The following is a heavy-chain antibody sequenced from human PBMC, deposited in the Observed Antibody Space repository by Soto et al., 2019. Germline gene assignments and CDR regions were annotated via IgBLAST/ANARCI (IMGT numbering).Heavy chain of an antibody. V-gene: IGHV4-61*03. D-gene: IGHD2-2*01. Sequence: SETLSLTCIVSGGSVNSGNYYWSWLRQSPGKGLEYIGYIYFSGTTNYNPSLKSRLTISMDTSKNHFSLNLTSVTAADTAVYYCARAAVVVVLPAGHTGGLNVWGQGTSVTVSS. CDR1: GGSVNSGNYY. J-gene: IGHJ6*02. CDR3: ARAAVVVVLPAGHTGGLNV. CDR2: IYFSGTT.